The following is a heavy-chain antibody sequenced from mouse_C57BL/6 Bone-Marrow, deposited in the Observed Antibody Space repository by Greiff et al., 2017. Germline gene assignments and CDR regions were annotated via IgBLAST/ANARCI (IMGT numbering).Heavy chain of an antibody. D-gene: IGHD3-2*02. V-gene: IGHV1-83*01. CDR2: YPGRGNTY. J-gene: IGHJ4*01. CDR1: YTFTDYYM. Sequence: VQLQQSGPELVKPGASVKMSCKASGYTFTDYYMHWVKQKPGKGLEWNGETYPGRGNTYYNEQFKGKATLTADTSSSTAYMQLSSLTTEDSAVYVCARTLRQRRLRMDYWGQGTSVTVSS. CDR3: RTLRQRRLRMDY.